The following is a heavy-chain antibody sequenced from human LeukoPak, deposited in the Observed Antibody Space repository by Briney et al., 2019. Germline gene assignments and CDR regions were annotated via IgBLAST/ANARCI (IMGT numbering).Heavy chain of an antibody. J-gene: IGHJ5*02. Sequence: ASVKVSCKASGYTFGAYYMYWVRQAPGQGLEWMGWIRPNSGGTNYTQKFQGRVTMTTDTSTSTAYMELRSLRSDDTAVYYCAREIEGTWFDPWGQGTLVTVSS. V-gene: IGHV1-2*02. CDR2: IRPNSGGT. CDR1: GYTFGAYY. CDR3: AREIEGTWFDP. D-gene: IGHD1-1*01.